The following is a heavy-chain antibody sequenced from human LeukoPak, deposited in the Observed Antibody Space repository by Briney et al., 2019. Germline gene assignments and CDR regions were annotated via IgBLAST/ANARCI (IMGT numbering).Heavy chain of an antibody. J-gene: IGHJ4*02. D-gene: IGHD1-26*01. Sequence: GGSLRLSCAASGFTFSSYWMSWVRQAPGKGLEWVANIKQDGSEKYYVDSVKGRFTISRDNAKNSLYLQMNSLRAEDTAVYYCARAGDSGSYYFDYWGQGTLVTVSS. CDR2: IKQDGSEK. CDR3: ARAGDSGSYYFDY. CDR1: GFTFSSYW. V-gene: IGHV3-7*01.